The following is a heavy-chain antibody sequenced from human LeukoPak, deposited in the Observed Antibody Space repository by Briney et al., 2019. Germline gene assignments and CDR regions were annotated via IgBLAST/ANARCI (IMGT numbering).Heavy chain of an antibody. CDR2: INHSGST. V-gene: IGHV4-34*01. J-gene: IGHJ3*02. D-gene: IGHD6-19*01. CDR3: AREVEQWGYVVHDAFDI. CDR1: GGSFSGYY. Sequence: SETLSLTCAVYGGSFSGYYWSWIRQPPGKGLEWIGEINHSGSTNYNPSLKSRVTISVDKSKNQFSLKLSSVTAADTAVYYCAREVEQWGYVVHDAFDIWGQGTMVTVSS.